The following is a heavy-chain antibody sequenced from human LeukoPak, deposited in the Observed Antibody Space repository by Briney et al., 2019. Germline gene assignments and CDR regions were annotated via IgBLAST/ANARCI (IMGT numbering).Heavy chain of an antibody. CDR2: IYASGST. V-gene: IGHV4-4*07. Sequence: SETLFLTCTVSGGSISGYTWSWIRQPAGKGLEWIGRIYASGSTNYNPSLQGRVTMSVDTPRGQFFLMVHSVTAADTAVYYCARGVVGATAFAYWGQGTVVTASS. D-gene: IGHD1-26*01. CDR3: ARGVVGATAFAY. J-gene: IGHJ4*02. CDR1: GGSISGYT.